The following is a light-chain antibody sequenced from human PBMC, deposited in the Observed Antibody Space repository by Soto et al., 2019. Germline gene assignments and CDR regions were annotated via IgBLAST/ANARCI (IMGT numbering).Light chain of an antibody. Sequence: VSKQALATLPATPGERTTLSCRASQTINNNVAWYQLKDGQVPRLVIYGASTMATDIPARFSGSGSGTEFTLTISSLQSEDFTEYHCQQATILPQTFAQGTKVDNK. CDR2: GAS. CDR3: QQATILPQT. CDR1: QTINNN. V-gene: IGKV3-15*01. J-gene: IGKJ1*01.